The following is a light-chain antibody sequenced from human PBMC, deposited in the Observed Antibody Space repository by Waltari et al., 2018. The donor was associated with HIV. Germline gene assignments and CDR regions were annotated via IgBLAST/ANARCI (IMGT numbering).Light chain of an antibody. V-gene: IGKV3-20*01. CDR2: GTS. J-gene: IGKJ4*01. Sequence: EIVLTQSPGALSLSPGERATLSCRASQRVSSSHLAWDQHRRGQAPRLLIYGTSSRATGIPDRFSGSWSGTDFTLTISRLEPEDFAVYYCQQYGSSAPLTFGGGTKVEIK. CDR3: QQYGSSAPLT. CDR1: QRVSSSH.